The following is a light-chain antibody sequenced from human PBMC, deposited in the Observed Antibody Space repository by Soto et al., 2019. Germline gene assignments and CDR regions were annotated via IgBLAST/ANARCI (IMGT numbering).Light chain of an antibody. Sequence: DIQMTQFPSSLSASVGDRVTITCRASQNIINFLNWYQQKPGKAPNLLIYGASSLQSGDPSRFSGSGSGTDFTLTIANLHPEDFATYFCLQSYSTPYTFGQGTELEI. CDR3: LQSYSTPYT. J-gene: IGKJ2*01. CDR2: GAS. V-gene: IGKV1-39*01. CDR1: QNIINF.